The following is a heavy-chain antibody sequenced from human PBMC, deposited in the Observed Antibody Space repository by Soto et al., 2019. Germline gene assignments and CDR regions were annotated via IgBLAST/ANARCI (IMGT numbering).Heavy chain of an antibody. V-gene: IGHV3-30-3*01. Sequence: PGGSLRLSCAASGFTFSSCAMHWVRQAPGKGLEWVAVISYDGSNKYYADSVKGRFTISRDNSKNTLYLQMNSLRAEDTAVYYCARDLFSGMATIRSYYGMDVGGQGTTGTVSS. CDR3: ARDLFSGMATIRSYYGMDV. CDR2: ISYDGSNK. D-gene: IGHD5-12*01. J-gene: IGHJ6*02. CDR1: GFTFSSCA.